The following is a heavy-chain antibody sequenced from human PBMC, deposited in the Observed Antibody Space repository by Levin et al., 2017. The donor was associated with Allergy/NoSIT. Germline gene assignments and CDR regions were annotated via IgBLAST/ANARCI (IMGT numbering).Heavy chain of an antibody. V-gene: IGHV1-69*04. Sequence: SVKVSCKASGGTFSSYTISWVRQAPGQGLEWMGRIIPILGIANYAQKFQGRVTITADKSTSTAYMELSSLRSEDTAVYYCARDEGGLGFGELLDENAFDIWGQGTMVTVSS. CDR2: IIPILGIA. CDR3: ARDEGGLGFGELLDENAFDI. CDR1: GGTFSSYT. D-gene: IGHD3-10*01. J-gene: IGHJ3*02.